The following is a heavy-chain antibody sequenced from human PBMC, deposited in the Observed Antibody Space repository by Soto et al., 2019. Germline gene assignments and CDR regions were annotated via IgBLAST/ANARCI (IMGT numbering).Heavy chain of an antibody. CDR2: IKQDGSAK. J-gene: IGHJ4*02. Sequence: EVQLVESGGGLVQPGGSLRLSCAASGFTFSSYWVTWVRRAPGKGVEWVANIKQDGSAKYYVDSVKGRFTISRDNAKNSLYLQMNSLRAEDTAVYYCASWLKTSGWYVLLEGSFDYWGQGTLVTVSS. CDR3: ASWLKTSGWYVLLEGSFDY. V-gene: IGHV3-7*01. D-gene: IGHD6-19*01. CDR1: GFTFSSYW.